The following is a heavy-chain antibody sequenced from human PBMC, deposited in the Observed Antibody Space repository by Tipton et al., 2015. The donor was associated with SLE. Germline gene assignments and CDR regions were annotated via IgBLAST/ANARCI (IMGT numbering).Heavy chain of an antibody. CDR2: FYSGGFK. D-gene: IGHD2-15*01. Sequence: GSLRLSCVASGFTFRAYVMNWVRQAPGKGLEWVSIFYSGGFKYYGDSVRGRFTISRDNSKDTLYLQMDNMRLEDTGVYFCARRAGSSYYFDLWGPGTLVTVSS. J-gene: IGHJ5*02. CDR1: GFTFRAYV. CDR3: ARRAGSSYYFDL. V-gene: IGHV3-23*03.